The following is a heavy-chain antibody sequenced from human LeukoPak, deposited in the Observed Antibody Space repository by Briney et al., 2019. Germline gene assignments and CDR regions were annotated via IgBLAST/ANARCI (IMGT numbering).Heavy chain of an antibody. Sequence: SETLSLTCTVSGGSISNYYWSWIRQPPGKGLEWIGYIYYSGSTNYNPSLKSRVTISVDTSKNQFSLKLSSVTAADTAVYYCAIRVAAAGKYYFDYWGQGTLVTVSS. J-gene: IGHJ4*02. V-gene: IGHV4-59*08. CDR1: GGSISNYY. CDR3: AIRVAAAGKYYFDY. CDR2: IYYSGST. D-gene: IGHD6-13*01.